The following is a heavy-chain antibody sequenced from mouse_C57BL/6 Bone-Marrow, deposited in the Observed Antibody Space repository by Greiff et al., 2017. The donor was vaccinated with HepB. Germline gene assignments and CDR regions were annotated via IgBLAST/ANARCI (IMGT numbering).Heavy chain of an antibody. Sequence: QVQLQQSGAELVKPGASVKLSCKASGYTFTEYTIHWVKQRSGQGLEWIGWFYPGSGSIKYNEKFKDKATLTADKSSSTVYMELSRLTSEDSAVYFCARHEGPLIYYDYGWFAYWGQGTLVTVSA. CDR1: GYTFTEYT. D-gene: IGHD2-4*01. V-gene: IGHV1-62-2*01. CDR3: ARHEGPLIYYDYGWFAY. CDR2: FYPGSGSI. J-gene: IGHJ3*01.